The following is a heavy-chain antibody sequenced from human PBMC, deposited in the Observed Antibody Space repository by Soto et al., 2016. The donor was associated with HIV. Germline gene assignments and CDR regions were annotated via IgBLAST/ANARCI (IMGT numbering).Heavy chain of an antibody. J-gene: IGHJ4*02. Sequence: QVQLVQSGAEVKKPGSSVKVSCKASGGTFSSYAISWVRQAPGQGLEWMGGIIPIFGTADYAQKFQGRVTITADESTSIAYMELSSLRSEDTAVYYCARGGDTMVRGVMAPFDYWGQGTLVTVSS. CDR1: GGTFSSYA. D-gene: IGHD3-10*01. V-gene: IGHV1-69*12. CDR2: IIPIFGTA. CDR3: ARGGDTMVRGVMAPFDY.